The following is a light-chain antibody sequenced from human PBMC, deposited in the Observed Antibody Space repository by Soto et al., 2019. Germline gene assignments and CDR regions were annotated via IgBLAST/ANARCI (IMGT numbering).Light chain of an antibody. CDR3: QRYDISPFP. CDR2: GAS. CDR1: QSVSSPY. Sequence: EIVLTQSPGTLSLSPGERATLSCRASQSVSSPYLAWYQQKPGQAPRLLIYGASSRATGIPDRFSGSGSGTAFTLPISRLEPEDFAVYYCQRYDISPFPFGQGTKLEIK. V-gene: IGKV3-20*01. J-gene: IGKJ2*01.